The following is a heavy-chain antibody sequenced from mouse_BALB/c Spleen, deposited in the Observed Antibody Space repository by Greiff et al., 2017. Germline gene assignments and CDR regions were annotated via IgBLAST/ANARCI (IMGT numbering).Heavy chain of an antibody. J-gene: IGHJ2*01. CDR2: ISYSGST. CDR1: GYSITSDYA. D-gene: IGHD2-2*01. CDR3: SIYYGYDNDY. Sequence: VQLQQSGPGLVKPSQSLSLTCTVTGYSITSDYAWNWIRQFPGNKLEWMGYISYSGSTSYNPSLKSRISITRDTSKNQFFLQLNSVTTEDTATYYCSIYYGYDNDYWGQGTTLTVSS. V-gene: IGHV3-2*02.